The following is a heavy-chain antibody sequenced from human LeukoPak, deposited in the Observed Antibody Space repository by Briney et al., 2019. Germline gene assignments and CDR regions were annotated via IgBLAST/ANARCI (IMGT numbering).Heavy chain of an antibody. CDR2: IIPIFGTA. J-gene: IGHJ4*02. Sequence: GASVKVSCKSSGGTFSSYAISWVRQAPGQGLEWMGRIIPIFGTANYAQKFQGRVTITTDESTSTAYMELSSLRSEDTAVYYCATLGDYGGNRSLGSPDYWGQGTLVTVSS. CDR1: GGTFSSYA. CDR3: ATLGDYGGNRSLGSPDY. D-gene: IGHD4-23*01. V-gene: IGHV1-69*05.